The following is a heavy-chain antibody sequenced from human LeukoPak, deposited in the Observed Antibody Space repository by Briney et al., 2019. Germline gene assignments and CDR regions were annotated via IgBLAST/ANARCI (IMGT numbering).Heavy chain of an antibody. D-gene: IGHD1-26*01. J-gene: IGHJ4*02. CDR1: GGSFSGYY. CDR3: ARGVGATTSFDY. CDR2: INHSGST. Sequence: SETLSLTCAVHGGSFSGYYWSWIRQPPGKGLEWIGEINHSGSTNYNPSLKSRVTISVDTSKNQFSLKLSSVTAADTAVYYCARGVGATTSFDYWGQGTLVTVSS. V-gene: IGHV4-34*01.